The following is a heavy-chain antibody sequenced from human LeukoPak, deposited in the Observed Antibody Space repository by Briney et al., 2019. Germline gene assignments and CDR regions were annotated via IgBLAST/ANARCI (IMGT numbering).Heavy chain of an antibody. CDR1: GASISHYY. Sequence: SETLSPTCTVSGASISHYYCSWIRQPPGRGLEWIGCAFYTGSTNYNPSLKSRVTISIDTSKSQFSLRLTSVTAADTAIYYCASLSYCSTSSCFDYWGRRALVTVSS. J-gene: IGHJ4*02. CDR2: AFYTGST. D-gene: IGHD2-2*01. V-gene: IGHV4-59*01. CDR3: ASLSYCSTSSCFDY.